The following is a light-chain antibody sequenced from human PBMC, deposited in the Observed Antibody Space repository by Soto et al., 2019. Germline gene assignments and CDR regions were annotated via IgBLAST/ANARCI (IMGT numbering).Light chain of an antibody. CDR3: QHYNYWPPKT. Sequence: EMELTPAPGTLSLSPGERTTLSCRASQSVGNNLAWYQQKPGQAPRLLIYGAYTRATGIPARFSGSGSGTDFTLTISSLQSEDFAVYYCQHYNYWPPKTFGQGTKVDI. V-gene: IGKV3-15*01. CDR1: QSVGNN. CDR2: GAY. J-gene: IGKJ1*01.